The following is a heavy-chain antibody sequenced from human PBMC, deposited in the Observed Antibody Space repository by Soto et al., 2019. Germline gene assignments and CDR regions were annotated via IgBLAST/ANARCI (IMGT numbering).Heavy chain of an antibody. CDR1: GGFVSSGSYY. D-gene: IGHD1-1*01. J-gene: IGHJ3*02. CDR2: MSHSGGT. V-gene: IGHV4-61*01. Sequence: SETLALTCAVYGGFVSSGSYYWSWIRQPPGKGLEWIGEMSHSGGTHFNPSLKSRVTISVDTSKNQFSLKMTSVTAADTALYYCARVERGTATTVVDAFDIWGPGTMVTVSS. CDR3: ARVERGTATTVVDAFDI.